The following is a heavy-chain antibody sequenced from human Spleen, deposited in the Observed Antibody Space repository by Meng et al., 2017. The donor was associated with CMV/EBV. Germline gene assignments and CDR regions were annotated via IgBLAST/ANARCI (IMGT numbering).Heavy chain of an antibody. CDR2: LSTYNVDR. J-gene: IGHJ4*02. Sequence: GYKFTIYGITWVRQAPGQGLEWMGWLSTYNVDRNYAQKFQGRVSMTTDTSTSTAYMELRSLRSDDTAVYYCARSYGSGTYYDHYFDYWGQGTLVTVSS. CDR1: GYKFTIYG. V-gene: IGHV1-18*01. D-gene: IGHD3-10*01. CDR3: ARSYGSGTYYDHYFDY.